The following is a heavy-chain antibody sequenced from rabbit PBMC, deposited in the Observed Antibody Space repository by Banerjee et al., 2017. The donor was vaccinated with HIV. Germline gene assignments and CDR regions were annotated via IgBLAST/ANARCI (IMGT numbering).Heavy chain of an antibody. D-gene: IGHD6-1*01. V-gene: IGHV1S43*01. CDR2: IISSTGTT. J-gene: IGHJ4*01. Sequence: QEQLEESGGDLVKPEGSLTLTCTASGFSFSNKYVMCWVRQAPGKGLELIACIISSTGTTRYASWVNGRFTISRSTSLNTVDLKMTSLTAADTATYFCGRDRDGDAGWNLNLWGPGTLV. CDR3: GRDRDGDAGWNLNL. CDR1: GFSFSNKYV.